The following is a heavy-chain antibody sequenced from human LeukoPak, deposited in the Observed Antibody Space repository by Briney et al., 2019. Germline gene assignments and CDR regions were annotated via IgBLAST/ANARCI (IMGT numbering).Heavy chain of an antibody. CDR3: VSFYETY. D-gene: IGHD2-2*01. CDR1: GNYW. J-gene: IGHJ4*02. V-gene: IGHV3-74*01. CDR2: INGDGSWT. Sequence: GGSLRLSCAASGNYWMHWVHQAPGKGLLWVSHINGDGSWTTYADSVKGRFTISKDNAKNTVYLQMNNLRAEDTAVYYCVSFYETYWGRGTLVTVSS.